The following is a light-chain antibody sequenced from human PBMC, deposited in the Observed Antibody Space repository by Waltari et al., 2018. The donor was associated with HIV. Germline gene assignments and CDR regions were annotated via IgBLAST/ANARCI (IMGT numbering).Light chain of an antibody. V-gene: IGLV1-47*01. Sequence: QSVLTQPPPASGTPGPTVTTSCSRSNSTVATQCVYWYQQLPGTAPQLLIYRNYQRPSGVPDRFSSSKSGASASLIISGLRSEDEADYSCGVWDSTLKQWLFGGGTKLTVL. J-gene: IGLJ3*02. CDR3: GVWDSTLKQWL. CDR1: NSTVATQC. CDR2: RNY.